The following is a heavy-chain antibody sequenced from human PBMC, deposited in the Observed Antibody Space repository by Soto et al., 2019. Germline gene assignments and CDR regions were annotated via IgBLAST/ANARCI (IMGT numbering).Heavy chain of an antibody. CDR3: ERVRQLVGYFYYYMDV. CDR1: GYTFTSYD. V-gene: IGHV1-8*01. J-gene: IGHJ6*03. Sequence: ASVKVSCKASGYTFTSYDINWVRQATGQGLEWMGWMNPNSGNTGYAQKLQGRVTMTRNTSISTAYMKLSSLKSEDTAVYYCERVRQLVGYFYYYMDVWGKGTTVTVSS. D-gene: IGHD6-6*01. CDR2: MNPNSGNT.